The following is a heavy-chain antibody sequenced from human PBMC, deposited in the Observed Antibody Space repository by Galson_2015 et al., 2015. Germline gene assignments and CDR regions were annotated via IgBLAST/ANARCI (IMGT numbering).Heavy chain of an antibody. CDR1: GYTFTTYA. CDR2: IHTNTGNP. Sequence: SVKVSCKASGYTFTTYALNWVRRAPGQGLEWMGWIHTNTGNPTYAQGFTGRFVFSLDTSVSTAYLQISNLKVEDTAVYYCARDLVYCSGGSCYWGAFDIWGQGTVVTVSS. V-gene: IGHV7-4-1*02. CDR3: ARDLVYCSGGSCYWGAFDI. D-gene: IGHD2-15*01. J-gene: IGHJ3*02.